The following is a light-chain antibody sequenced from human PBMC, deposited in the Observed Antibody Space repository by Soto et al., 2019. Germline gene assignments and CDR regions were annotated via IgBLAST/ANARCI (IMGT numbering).Light chain of an antibody. V-gene: IGLV2-14*02. J-gene: IGLJ1*01. CDR2: KVN. CDR1: SSDVGIHNL. CDR3: SSFTSTSTYV. Sequence: QSALTQPASVSGSHGQSITISCTGTSSDVGIHNLVSWYQQHPGKAPKLMIYKVNNRPSGVSNRFSGSKSGNTASLTISGLQAEDEADYYCSSFTSTSTYVLGTGTKLTVL.